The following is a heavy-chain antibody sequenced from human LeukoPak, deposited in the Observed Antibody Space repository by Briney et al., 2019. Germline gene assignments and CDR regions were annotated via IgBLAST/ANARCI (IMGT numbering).Heavy chain of an antibody. J-gene: IGHJ6*03. V-gene: IGHV4-4*07. D-gene: IGHD3-10*01. CDR1: GGSISSYY. CDR3: ARETGIRLYYYYMDV. Sequence: SETLSLTCTVSGGSISSYYWSWIRQPAGKGLEWIGRIYTSGSTNYNPSLKSRVTMSVDTSKNQFSLKLSSVTAADTAVYYCARETGIRLYYYYMDVWGKGTTVTIPS. CDR2: IYTSGST.